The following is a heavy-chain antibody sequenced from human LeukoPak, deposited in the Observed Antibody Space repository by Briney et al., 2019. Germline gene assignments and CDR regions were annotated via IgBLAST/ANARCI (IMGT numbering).Heavy chain of an antibody. CDR3: ARDLGNTGWYTFDY. V-gene: IGHV6-1*01. Sequence: SQTLSLTCAISGDSVSFNSDVWNWIRQSPSRGLEWLGRTYYRSKWYNDYAGSLNGRITISPDTSKNQFSLHLNSVTPEDTAVYYCARDLGNTGWYTFDYWGQGILVTVSS. CDR1: GDSVSFNSDV. J-gene: IGHJ4*02. D-gene: IGHD6-19*01. CDR2: TYYRSKWYN.